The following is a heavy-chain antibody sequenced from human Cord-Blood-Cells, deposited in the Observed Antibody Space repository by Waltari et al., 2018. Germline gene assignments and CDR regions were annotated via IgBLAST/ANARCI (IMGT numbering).Heavy chain of an antibody. Sequence: QLQLQESGPGLVKPSETLSLTCTVPGGSISSSSYYWGWIRQPPGKGLEWIGSIYYSGSTYYNPSLKSRVTISVDTSKNQFSLKLSSVTAADTAVYYCARLRYNWNFDYWGQGTLVTVSS. V-gene: IGHV4-39*07. D-gene: IGHD1-1*01. CDR2: IYYSGST. CDR3: ARLRYNWNFDY. CDR1: GGSISSSSYY. J-gene: IGHJ4*02.